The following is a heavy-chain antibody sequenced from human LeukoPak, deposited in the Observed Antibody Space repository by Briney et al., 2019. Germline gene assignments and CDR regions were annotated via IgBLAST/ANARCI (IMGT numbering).Heavy chain of an antibody. CDR2: MNEDGSGR. CDR3: AAWFGESVP. CDR1: GFTFTSAW. J-gene: IGHJ5*02. V-gene: IGHV3-7*01. Sequence: GGSLRLSCAASGFTFTSAWMSWLRQTPEKGLEWVAHMNEDGSGRFYVDSAKGRFTISRDDTQNSVYLQMNSMRVEDTAVYYCAAWFGESVPWGQGTLVTVSS. D-gene: IGHD3-10*01.